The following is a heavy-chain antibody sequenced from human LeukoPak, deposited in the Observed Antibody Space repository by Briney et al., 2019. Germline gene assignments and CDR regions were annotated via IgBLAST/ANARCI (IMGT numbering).Heavy chain of an antibody. CDR1: GFTFSSYW. Sequence: GGSLRLSCAASGFTFSSYWMSWVRQAPGKGLEWVANIKQDGSEKYYVDSVKGRFTISRDNAKNSLYLQMNSLRAEDTAVYYCARETGGSGYPFDYWGQGTLVTVSS. V-gene: IGHV3-7*01. CDR3: ARETGGSGYPFDY. J-gene: IGHJ4*02. CDR2: IKQDGSEK. D-gene: IGHD5-12*01.